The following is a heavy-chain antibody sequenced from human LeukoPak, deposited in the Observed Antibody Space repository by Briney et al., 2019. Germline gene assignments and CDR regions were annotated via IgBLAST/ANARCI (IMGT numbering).Heavy chain of an antibody. CDR3: STAGPGDVLTARDAFDV. J-gene: IGHJ3*01. CDR2: VDPDDGQR. V-gene: IGHV1-24*01. D-gene: IGHD2-21*02. Sequence: ASVKVSCKVSGNTLSELAVHWVRQAPGQGREWRGGVDPDDGQRIYAQKFQGRVTMTEDTSTDTAYMELSRLRSEDSAVYYCSTAGPGDVLTARDAFDVWGLGTLVVVSS. CDR1: GNTLSELA.